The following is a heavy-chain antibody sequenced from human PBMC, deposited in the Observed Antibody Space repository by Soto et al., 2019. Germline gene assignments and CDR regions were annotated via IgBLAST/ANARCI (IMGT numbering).Heavy chain of an antibody. J-gene: IGHJ3*02. CDR1: GFTFSDYY. D-gene: IGHD3-10*01. CDR2: ISSSGSTI. V-gene: IGHV3-11*01. CDR3: ARAPEGSSDVLLWCGEFPDAFDI. Sequence: GGSLRLSCAASGFTFSDYYMSWIRQAPGKGLEWVSYISSSGSTIYYADSVKGRFTISRDNAKNSLYLQMNSLRAEDTAVYYCARAPEGSSDVLLWCGEFPDAFDIWGQGTMVTVS.